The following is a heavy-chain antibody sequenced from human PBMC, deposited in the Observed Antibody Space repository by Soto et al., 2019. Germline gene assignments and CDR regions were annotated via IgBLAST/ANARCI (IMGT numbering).Heavy chain of an antibody. J-gene: IGHJ6*02. CDR1: GFSFSSYT. V-gene: IGHV3-23*01. D-gene: IGHD2-15*01. Sequence: GGSLRLSFAASGFSFSSYTMSWVLQAQGKGLEWVSAISGSGGSTYYADSVKGRFTISRDNSKNTLYLQMNSLRAEDTAVYYCAKGVSFYYYGMDVWGQGTTVTVSS. CDR3: AKGVSFYYYGMDV. CDR2: ISGSGGST.